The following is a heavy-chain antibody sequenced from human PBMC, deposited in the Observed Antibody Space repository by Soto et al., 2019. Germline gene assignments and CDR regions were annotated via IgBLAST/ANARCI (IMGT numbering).Heavy chain of an antibody. V-gene: IGHV3-30-3*01. CDR3: AILSGSYKGGDAFDI. Sequence: QVQLVESGGGVVQPGRSLGRSCAASGFTFSSYAMHWVRQAPGKGLEWVAVISYDGSNKYYADSVKGRFTISRDNSKNTLYLQMNSLRAEDTAVYYCAILSGSYKGGDAFDIWGQGTMVTVSS. D-gene: IGHD1-26*01. J-gene: IGHJ3*02. CDR1: GFTFSSYA. CDR2: ISYDGSNK.